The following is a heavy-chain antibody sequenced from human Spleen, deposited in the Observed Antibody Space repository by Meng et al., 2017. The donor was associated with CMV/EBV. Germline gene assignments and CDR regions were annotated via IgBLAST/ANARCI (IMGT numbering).Heavy chain of an antibody. CDR1: GGSISGYY. Sequence: SETLSLTCTVSGGSISGYYSSWFRQPPGKGLEWIGYIGNVYHSGSTNYSPSLRSRVTISLDTSKNQFSLKLSSVTAADTAVYYCARHIAARPDCWGQGTLVTVSS. D-gene: IGHD6-6*01. CDR3: ARHIAARPDC. J-gene: IGHJ4*02. V-gene: IGHV4-59*08. CDR2: IGNVYHSGST.